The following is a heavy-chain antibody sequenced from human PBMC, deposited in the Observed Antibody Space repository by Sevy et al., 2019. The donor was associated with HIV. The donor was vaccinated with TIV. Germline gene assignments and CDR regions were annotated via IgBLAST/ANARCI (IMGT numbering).Heavy chain of an antibody. D-gene: IGHD3-22*01. CDR1: GFSFSNYW. V-gene: IGHV3-74*01. Sequence: GGSLRLSFAASGFSFSNYWMHWVRQAPGKGLVWVSRINNDGGTTSYADSVKGRFTISRDNAKNTLYLQMNSLRAEDTAVYYCAGDYYDSKGMDVWGQGTTVTVSS. CDR2: INNDGGTT. J-gene: IGHJ6*02. CDR3: AGDYYDSKGMDV.